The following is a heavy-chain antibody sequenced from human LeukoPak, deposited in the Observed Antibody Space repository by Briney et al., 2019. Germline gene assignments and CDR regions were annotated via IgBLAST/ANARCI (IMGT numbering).Heavy chain of an antibody. CDR2: IYAGGST. CDR1: DFSVSNNY. J-gene: IGHJ4*02. Sequence: PGGSLRLSCTASDFSVSNNYMSWVRQTPGKGLEWLSIIYAGGSTYYAQSVKGRFTISRDTSKNTLYLQMNGLRVDDTAMYYCVRKRNSYFDYWGQGTLVTVSS. CDR3: VRKRNSYFDY. D-gene: IGHD4-23*01. V-gene: IGHV3-53*01.